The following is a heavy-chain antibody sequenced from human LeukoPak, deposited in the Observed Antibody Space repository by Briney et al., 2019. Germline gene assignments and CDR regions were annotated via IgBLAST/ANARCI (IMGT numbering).Heavy chain of an antibody. CDR3: ARETNYYDSSGYYHNFDY. J-gene: IGHJ4*02. Sequence: ASVKVSCKASGYTFTSYGISWVRQAPGQGLEWMGWISAYKGNTNYAQKLQGRVTMTTDTSTSTAYMEVRSLRSDDAAVYYCARETNYYDSSGYYHNFDYWGQGTLVTVSS. V-gene: IGHV1-18*01. D-gene: IGHD3-22*01. CDR1: GYTFTSYG. CDR2: ISAYKGNT.